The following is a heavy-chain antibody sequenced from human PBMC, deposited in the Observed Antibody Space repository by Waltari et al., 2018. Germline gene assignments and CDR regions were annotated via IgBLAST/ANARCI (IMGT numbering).Heavy chain of an antibody. Sequence: QVQLVESGGGVVQPGRSLRLSCAASGFTFSSYGLHWVRQAPGKGLEWVAVIWYDGSNKYYADSGKGRFTISRDNSKNTLYLQMNSLRAEDTAVYYCARGFSSSWWDAFDIWGQGTMVTVSS. CDR2: IWYDGSNK. CDR1: GFTFSSYG. D-gene: IGHD6-13*01. J-gene: IGHJ3*02. CDR3: ARGFSSSWWDAFDI. V-gene: IGHV3-33*01.